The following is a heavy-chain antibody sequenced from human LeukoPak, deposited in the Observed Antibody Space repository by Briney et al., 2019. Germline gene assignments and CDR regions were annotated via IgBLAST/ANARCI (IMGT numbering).Heavy chain of an antibody. CDR1: GYTFTSYY. Sequence: ASVKVSCKASGYTFTSYYMHWVRQAPGQGLEWMGIINPSGGSTSYAQKFQGRVTMTRDTSTSTVYMELSSLRSEDTAVYYCARDPGGGYCSGGSCYPFDYWGQGTLVTVSS. D-gene: IGHD2-15*01. CDR3: ARDPGGGYCSGGSCYPFDY. J-gene: IGHJ4*02. V-gene: IGHV1-46*01. CDR2: INPSGGST.